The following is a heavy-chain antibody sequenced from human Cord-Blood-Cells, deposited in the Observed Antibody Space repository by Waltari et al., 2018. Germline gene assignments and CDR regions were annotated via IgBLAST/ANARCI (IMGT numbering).Heavy chain of an antibody. Sequence: QVQLQQWGAGLLKPSEPLSLTCAVYGGSFSGYYWRWIRQPPGKGLEWIGEINHSGSTNYNPSLKSRVTISVDTSKNQFSLKLSSVTAADTAVYYCARDLTGDYWYFDLWGRGTLVTVSS. CDR2: INHSGST. J-gene: IGHJ2*01. V-gene: IGHV4-34*01. CDR3: ARDLTGDYWYFDL. D-gene: IGHD7-27*01. CDR1: GGSFSGYY.